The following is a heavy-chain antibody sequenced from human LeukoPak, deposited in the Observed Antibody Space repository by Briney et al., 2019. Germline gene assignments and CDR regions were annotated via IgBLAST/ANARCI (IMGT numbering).Heavy chain of an antibody. CDR3: AITYDFWSGYLGGPPSALDP. Sequence: ASVKVSCKASGYTFTSYDINWVRQATGQGLEWMGWMNPNSGNTGYAQKFQGRVTITRNTSISTAYMELSSLRSEDTAVYYCAITYDFWSGYLGGPPSALDPWGQGTLVTVSS. CDR1: GYTFTSYD. CDR2: MNPNSGNT. D-gene: IGHD3-3*01. J-gene: IGHJ5*02. V-gene: IGHV1-8*03.